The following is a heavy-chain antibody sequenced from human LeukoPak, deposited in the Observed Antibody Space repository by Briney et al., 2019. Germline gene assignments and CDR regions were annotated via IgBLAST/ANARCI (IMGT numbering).Heavy chain of an antibody. V-gene: IGHV4-61*01. Sequence: SETLSLTCTVSGGSVSSGSYYWRWIRQPPGKRLEWIGYIYYTGSTNYNSSLKSRVTISVDTSKNQFSLKLSSVTAADTAVYYCARAFCSSTNCYLPYWGQGALVTVSS. CDR2: IYYTGST. CDR3: ARAFCSSTNCYLPY. CDR1: GGSVSSGSYY. D-gene: IGHD2-2*01. J-gene: IGHJ4*02.